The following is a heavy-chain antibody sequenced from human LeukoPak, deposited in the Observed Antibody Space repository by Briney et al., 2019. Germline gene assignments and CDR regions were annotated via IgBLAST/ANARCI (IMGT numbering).Heavy chain of an antibody. CDR2: ISSSSSYI. V-gene: IGHV3-21*01. J-gene: IGHJ4*02. CDR1: GFTFSSYS. D-gene: IGHD6-19*01. CDR3: ARDSSSSGWYLLLRRNYFDY. Sequence: GGSLRLSCAASGFTFSSYSMNWVRQAPGKGLEWVSSISSSSSYIYYADSVKGRFTISRDNAKNSLYLQMNSLRAEDTAAYYCARDSSSSGWYLLLRRNYFDYWGQGTLVTVSS.